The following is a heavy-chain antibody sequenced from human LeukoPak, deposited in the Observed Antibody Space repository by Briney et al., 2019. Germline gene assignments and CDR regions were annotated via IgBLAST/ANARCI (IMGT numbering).Heavy chain of an antibody. CDR3: AKSGVAGARAYWFDP. CDR1: GFSFSNSA. Sequence: TGGSLRLSCAASGFSFSNSAMNWVRQAPGKGLEWVSAISGSGGSTYYADSVKGRFTISRDNSKNTLYLQMNSLRAEDTAVYYCAKSGVAGARAYWFDPWGQGTLVTVSS. CDR2: ISGSGGST. V-gene: IGHV3-23*01. J-gene: IGHJ5*02. D-gene: IGHD6-19*01.